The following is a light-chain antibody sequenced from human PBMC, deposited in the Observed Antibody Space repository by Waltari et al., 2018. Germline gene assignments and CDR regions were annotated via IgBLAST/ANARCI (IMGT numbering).Light chain of an antibody. J-gene: IGLJ1*01. CDR2: ADS. CDR1: HLGSKW. CDR3: QTWDSNIFV. Sequence: SFELTQPSSVSVSPGQTASIAGSGDHLGSKWSSWYQQKAGQSPVLVTYADSERPSGVPGRFSAARSGDTVTLNISGTQDLDEADYYCQTWDSNIFVFGPGTKVTVL. V-gene: IGLV3-1*01.